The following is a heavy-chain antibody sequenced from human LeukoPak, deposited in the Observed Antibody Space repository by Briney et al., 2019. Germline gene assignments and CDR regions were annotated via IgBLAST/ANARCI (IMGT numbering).Heavy chain of an antibody. CDR3: AISAVTTRALWD. J-gene: IGHJ4*02. V-gene: IGHV3-11*04. Sequence: GGSLRLSCAASGFTFSNAWMSWVRQAPGKGLEWVSYISGSGTAIDYADSVKGRFTISRDNAKSSLYLQMNSLRAEDTAVYYCAISAVTTRALWDWGQGTLVTVSS. CDR1: GFTFSNAW. CDR2: ISGSGTAI. D-gene: IGHD4-17*01.